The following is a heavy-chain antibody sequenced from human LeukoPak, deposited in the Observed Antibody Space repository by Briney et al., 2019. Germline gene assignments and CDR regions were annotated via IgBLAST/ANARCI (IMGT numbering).Heavy chain of an antibody. CDR2: IYPRDSDI. J-gene: IGHJ3*01. CDR1: GYDFGNYW. Sequence: GESLTISCEGSGYDFGNYWIGWVRQMPGEGREWMGIIYPRDSDIRYSPSLQGPVTISADTSINTAYLHWRSLRASDPAMYYCVRQIDDGDPEDCFNVWGQGTMVTVSS. D-gene: IGHD4/OR15-4a*01. V-gene: IGHV5-51*01. CDR3: VRQIDDGDPEDCFNV.